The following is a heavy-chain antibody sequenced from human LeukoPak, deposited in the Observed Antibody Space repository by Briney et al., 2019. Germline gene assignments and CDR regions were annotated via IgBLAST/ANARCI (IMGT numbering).Heavy chain of an antibody. V-gene: IGHV3-74*01. CDR2: INSDGSST. D-gene: IGHD3-10*01. J-gene: IGHJ5*02. Sequence: TGGSLRLSCAASGFTFSSYWMHWVRQAPGKGLVWVSRINSDGSSTSYADSVKGRFTISRDNAKNTLYLQMNSLRAEDTAVYYCARRGITMVRGVRLLSFDPWGQGTLVTVSS. CDR1: GFTFSSYW. CDR3: ARRGITMVRGVRLLSFDP.